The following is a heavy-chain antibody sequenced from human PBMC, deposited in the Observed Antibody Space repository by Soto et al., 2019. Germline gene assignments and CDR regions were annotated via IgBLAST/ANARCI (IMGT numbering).Heavy chain of an antibody. CDR1: GFTFSSYW. Sequence: GGSLRLSCAASGFTFSSYWMHWVRQAPGKGLVWVSRINSDVSSTTYADSVRGRFTISRDNAENTLYLQMNSLRAEDTAVYYCARGGGNPSVYNFWSGYYAVDYWGQGTLVTVSS. D-gene: IGHD3-3*01. CDR2: INSDVSST. CDR3: ARGGGNPSVYNFWSGYYAVDY. J-gene: IGHJ4*02. V-gene: IGHV3-74*01.